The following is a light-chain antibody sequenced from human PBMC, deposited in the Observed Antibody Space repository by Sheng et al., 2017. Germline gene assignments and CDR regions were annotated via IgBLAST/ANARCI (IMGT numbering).Light chain of an antibody. CDR1: QNINQN. CDR2: AAS. J-gene: IGKJ1*01. V-gene: IGKV1-39*01. Sequence: DIQMTQSPSSLSASVGDRVTISCRASQNINQNLNWYQQKPGKAPKLLINAASSLQSGVPSRFSGSGFGTDFTLTISSVQPEDFATYYCQQSHSTSWTFGQGT. CDR3: QQSHSTSWT.